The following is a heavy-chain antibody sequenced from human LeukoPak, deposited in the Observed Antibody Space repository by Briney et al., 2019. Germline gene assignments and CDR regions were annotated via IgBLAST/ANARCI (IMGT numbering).Heavy chain of an antibody. J-gene: IGHJ4*02. CDR2: IYYSGST. V-gene: IGHV4-31*03. D-gene: IGHD4-17*01. CDR3: ARTNYGDYDTYYFDY. CDR1: GGSISSGGYY. Sequence: SQTLSLTCTVSGGSISSGGYYWSWIRQHPGKGLEWIGYIYYSGSTYYNPSLKSRVTISVDTSKNQFSLKLSSVTAADTAVYYCARTNYGDYDTYYFDYWGRGTLVTVSS.